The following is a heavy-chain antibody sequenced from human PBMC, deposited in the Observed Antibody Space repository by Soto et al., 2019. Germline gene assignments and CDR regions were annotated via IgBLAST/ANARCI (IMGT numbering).Heavy chain of an antibody. V-gene: IGHV4-61*01. CDR3: ARAKAPLYSSSWYWFDP. CDR1: GGSDSSGSYY. CDR2: IYYSGST. Sequence: PSETLSLTCTVSGGSDSSGSYYWSWIRQPPGKGLEWIGYIYYSGSTNYNPSLKSRVTISVDTSKNQFSLKLSSVTAADTAVYYCARAKAPLYSSSWYWFDPWGQGTLVTVSS. D-gene: IGHD6-13*01. J-gene: IGHJ5*02.